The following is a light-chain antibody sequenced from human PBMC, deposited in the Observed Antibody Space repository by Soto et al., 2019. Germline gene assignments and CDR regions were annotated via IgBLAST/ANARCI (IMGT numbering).Light chain of an antibody. Sequence: SYELTQPPSVSVSPGQTASITCSGDKLGDKYVCWYQQKPGQSPVLVIYQDSKRPSGIPERFSGSNSGNTATLTISGTQAMDEADYYCQVWDSSVVFGGGTKLTVL. CDR1: KLGDKY. J-gene: IGLJ2*01. CDR2: QDS. CDR3: QVWDSSVV. V-gene: IGLV3-1*01.